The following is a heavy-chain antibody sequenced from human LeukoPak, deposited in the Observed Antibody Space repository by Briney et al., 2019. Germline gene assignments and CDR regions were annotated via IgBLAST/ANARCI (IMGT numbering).Heavy chain of an antibody. CDR3: ARQLTEHFYH. Sequence: GGSLRLSCAASGFSFFSYAMAWVRQAPGKGLEWVADITNSGRVHYADSVKGRFTISRDDDKNTLHLQMNNLRVEDTAIYFCARQLTEHFYHWGQGTLVSVSS. V-gene: IGHV3-23*05. J-gene: IGHJ1*01. CDR2: ITNSGRV. CDR1: GFSFFSYA. D-gene: IGHD1-1*01.